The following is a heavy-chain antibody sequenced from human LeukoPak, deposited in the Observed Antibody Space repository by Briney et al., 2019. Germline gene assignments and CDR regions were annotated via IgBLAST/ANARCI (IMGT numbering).Heavy chain of an antibody. CDR3: ARDRYYYGSGSYYFDY. V-gene: IGHV4-4*07. Sequence: PSETLSLTCTFSGGSISSYYWSWIRQPAGKGLEWIGRIHTSGSTNYNSSLKSRVTMSVDTSKNQFSQKLSSVTAADTAVYYCARDRYYYGSGSYYFDYWGQGTLVTVSS. J-gene: IGHJ4*02. CDR1: GGSISSYY. D-gene: IGHD3-10*01. CDR2: IHTSGST.